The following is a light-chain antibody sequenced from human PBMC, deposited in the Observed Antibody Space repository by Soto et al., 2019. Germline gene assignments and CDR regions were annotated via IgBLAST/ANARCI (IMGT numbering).Light chain of an antibody. CDR3: QQHETSPLT. CDR2: DTS. V-gene: IGKV3-20*01. Sequence: EVVLTQSPGTLSLSPGERATLSCRASQSISRRFLAWYQQKPGQAPTILIYDTSTRATGIPDRFSGSGSGTDFTLTINRLEPEDFAVYYCQQHETSPLTFGGGTKVEI. J-gene: IGKJ4*01. CDR1: QSISRRF.